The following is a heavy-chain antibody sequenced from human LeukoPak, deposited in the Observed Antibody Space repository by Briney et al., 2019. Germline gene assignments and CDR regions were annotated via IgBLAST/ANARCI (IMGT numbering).Heavy chain of an antibody. CDR1: GGSLSSYY. D-gene: IGHD1-1*01. Sequence: SETLSLTCTVSGGSLSSYYWSWIRQPPGKGLEWIGYIYYSGSTNYNPSLKRRVTISVDTSKNQFSLKLSSVTAADTAVYYCARHMGLGYTYFYPYFDYWGQGTLVTVSS. J-gene: IGHJ4*01. V-gene: IGHV4-59*08. CDR2: IYYSGST. CDR3: ARHMGLGYTYFYPYFDY.